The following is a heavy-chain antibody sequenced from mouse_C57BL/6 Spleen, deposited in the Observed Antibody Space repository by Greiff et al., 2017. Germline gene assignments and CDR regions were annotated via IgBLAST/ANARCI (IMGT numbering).Heavy chain of an antibody. CDR3: VLLRFTY. V-gene: IGHV1-80*01. Sequence: VQLQESGPELVKPGASVKISCKASGYAFSSSWMNWVKQRPGKGLEWIGQIYPGDGDTNYNGKFKGKATLTADKSSSTAYMQLSSLTSEDSAVYFCVLLRFTYWGQGTLVTVSA. CDR2: IYPGDGDT. D-gene: IGHD1-1*01. CDR1: GYAFSSSW. J-gene: IGHJ3*01.